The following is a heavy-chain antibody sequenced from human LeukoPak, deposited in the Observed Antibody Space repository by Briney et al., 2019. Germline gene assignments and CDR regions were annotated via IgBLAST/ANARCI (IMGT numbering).Heavy chain of an antibody. V-gene: IGHV4-59*01. D-gene: IGHD1-14*01. CDR2: IYYSGST. J-gene: IGHJ6*03. CDR1: GGSISSYY. CDR3: ASSPDPRNYYYYYYMDV. Sequence: SETLSLTCTVSGGSISSYYWSWIRQPPGKGLEWIGYIYYSGSTNYNPSLKSRVTISVDTSKNQFSLKLSSVTAADTAVYYCASSPDPRNYYYYYYMDVWGKGTTVTVSS.